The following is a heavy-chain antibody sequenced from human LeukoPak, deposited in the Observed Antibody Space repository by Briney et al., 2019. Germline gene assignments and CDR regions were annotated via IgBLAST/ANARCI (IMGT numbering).Heavy chain of an antibody. V-gene: IGHV1-58*01. Sequence: GASVKVSCKASGFTFTSSAVQWVRQARGQRLEWIGWIVVGSGNTNYAQKFQERVTITRDMSTSTAYMELSSLRSEDTAVYYCARDQAIMVRGLYYSDYWGPGTRVTVSS. CDR1: GFTFTSSA. CDR2: IVVGSGNT. J-gene: IGHJ4*02. D-gene: IGHD3-10*01. CDR3: ARDQAIMVRGLYYSDY.